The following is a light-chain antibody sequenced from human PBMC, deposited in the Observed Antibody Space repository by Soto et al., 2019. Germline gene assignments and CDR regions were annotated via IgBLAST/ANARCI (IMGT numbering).Light chain of an antibody. CDR1: QSISSY. V-gene: IGKV1-39*01. Sequence: DIQMTQSPSSLSASVGDRVTITCRASQSISSYLNWYQQKPGKAPKLLIYAASSLQSGLPSGFSGSGSGTDFTLTISSLQHEDFATYYCQQSYSTPYTFGQGTKLEVK. J-gene: IGKJ2*01. CDR3: QQSYSTPYT. CDR2: AAS.